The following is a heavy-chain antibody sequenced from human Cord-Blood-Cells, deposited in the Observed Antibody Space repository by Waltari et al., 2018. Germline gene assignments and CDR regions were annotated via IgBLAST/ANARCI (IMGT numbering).Heavy chain of an antibody. J-gene: IGHJ6*02. CDR2: IIPIFGTA. Sequence: SWVRQAPGQGLEWMGGIIPIFGTANYAQKFQGRVTITADESTSTAYMELSSLRSEDTAVYYCARRGYCSSTSCYYYYGMDVWGQGTTVTVSS. D-gene: IGHD2-2*01. CDR3: ARRGYCSSTSCYYYYGMDV. V-gene: IGHV1-69*01.